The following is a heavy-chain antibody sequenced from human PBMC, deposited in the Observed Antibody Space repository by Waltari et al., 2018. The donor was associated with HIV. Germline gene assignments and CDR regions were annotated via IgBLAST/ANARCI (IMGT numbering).Heavy chain of an antibody. CDR3: ARLFYYDTTGYINNAFDI. D-gene: IGHD3-22*01. J-gene: IGHJ3*02. V-gene: IGHV5-51*03. CDR1: GYTFTNYW. CDR2: IYPFDSDT. Sequence: EVHLVQSGAEVGKSGESLRISCKASGYTFTNYWIAWVRQMSGEGLEWMGIIYPFDSDTRYNPSFEGQITISADKSLATAYLEWSKLNASDAAIYYCARLFYYDTTGYINNAFDIWGQGTLVTVS.